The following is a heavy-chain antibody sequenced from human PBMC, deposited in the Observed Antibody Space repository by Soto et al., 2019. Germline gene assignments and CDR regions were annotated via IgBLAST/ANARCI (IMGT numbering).Heavy chain of an antibody. CDR3: ARTPSTYCGGDCYPYYFDY. J-gene: IGHJ4*02. CDR2: VSAYNGNT. Sequence: ASVKVSCKASGYTFTSYGISWVRQAPGQGLEWMGLVSAYNGNTNYAQKLQGRVTMTTDTSTSTAYMELRSLRSDDTAVYYCARTPSTYCGGDCYPYYFDYWGQGTLVTVSS. V-gene: IGHV1-18*01. CDR1: GYTFTSYG. D-gene: IGHD2-21*02.